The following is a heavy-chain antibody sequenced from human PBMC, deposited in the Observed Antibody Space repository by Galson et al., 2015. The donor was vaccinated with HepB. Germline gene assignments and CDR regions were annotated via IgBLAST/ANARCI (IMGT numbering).Heavy chain of an antibody. J-gene: IGHJ3*02. CDR3: ARQETADTAHAFDI. V-gene: IGHV3-23*01. CDR1: GFTFSSFA. CDR2: ISGGGGTT. D-gene: IGHD5-18*01. Sequence: SLRLSCAASGFTFSSFAMSWVRQAPGKGLEWVSAISGGGGTTYYADSLKGRFTISRDNSKNTLYLQMNSLRAEDTAMYYCARQETADTAHAFDIWGQGTMATVSS.